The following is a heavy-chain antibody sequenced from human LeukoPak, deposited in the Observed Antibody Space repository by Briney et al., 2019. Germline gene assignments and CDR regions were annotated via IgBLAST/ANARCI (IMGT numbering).Heavy chain of an antibody. CDR2: IRSKAYGGTT. CDR3: TRGPIWIHNGMDV. D-gene: IGHD3-9*01. CDR1: GFTFGDHA. V-gene: IGHV3-49*04. Sequence: PGGSLRLSCTGSGFTFGDHAMSWVRQAPGKGLEWVGFIRSKAYGGTTEYAASVKGRFTISRDDSKSIAYLQMNSLKTEDTAVYYCTRGPIWIHNGMDVWGQGTTVTVSS. J-gene: IGHJ6*02.